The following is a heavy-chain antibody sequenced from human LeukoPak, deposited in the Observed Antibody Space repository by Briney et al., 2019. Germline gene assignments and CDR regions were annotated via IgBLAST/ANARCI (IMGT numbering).Heavy chain of an antibody. J-gene: IGHJ6*02. V-gene: IGHV3-74*01. Sequence: PGGSLRLSCAVSGITVSKYWMHWVRQVPGKGLVWVSRIHSDGSTTDCAGSVKGRFTITRDSAKNTLYLEMNSLRVEDTAVYYCTRDANHYGGMDVWGQGTTVTVSS. CDR3: TRDANHYGGMDV. CDR1: GITVSKYW. CDR2: IHSDGSTT.